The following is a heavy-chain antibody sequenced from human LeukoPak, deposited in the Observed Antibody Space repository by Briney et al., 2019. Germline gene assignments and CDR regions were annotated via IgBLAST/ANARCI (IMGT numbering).Heavy chain of an antibody. CDR2: ISGGSSYI. Sequence: KPGGSLRLSCAASGFTFSSYTMNWVRQAPGKGLEWVSSISGGSSYIYYADSVKGRFTMSRDNSKNSLFLQVNSLRVEDTAVYYCARIGSAAFTDYWGQGALVTVSS. V-gene: IGHV3-21*04. CDR3: ARIGSAAFTDY. D-gene: IGHD3-3*02. J-gene: IGHJ4*02. CDR1: GFTFSSYT.